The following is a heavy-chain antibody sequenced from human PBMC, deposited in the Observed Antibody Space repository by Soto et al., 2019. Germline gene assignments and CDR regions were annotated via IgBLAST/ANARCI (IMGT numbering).Heavy chain of an antibody. D-gene: IGHD3-22*01. CDR1: GGSFSGYY. V-gene: IGHV4-34*01. CDR3: AREGNYDSSGLFDP. J-gene: IGHJ5*02. CDR2: INHSGST. Sequence: SETLSLTCAVYGGSFSGYYLSWIRQPPGKGLEWIGEINHSGSTNYNPSLKSRVTISVDTSKNQFSLKLSSVTAADTAVYYCAREGNYDSSGLFDPWGQGTLVTVSS.